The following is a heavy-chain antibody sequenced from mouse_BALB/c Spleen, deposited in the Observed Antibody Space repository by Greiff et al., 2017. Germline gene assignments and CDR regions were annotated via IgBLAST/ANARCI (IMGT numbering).Heavy chain of an antibody. CDR3: TRDYDQYYYAMDY. Sequence: EVQVVESGGGLVKPGGSLKLSCAASGFTFSSYTMSWVRQTPEKRLEWVATISSGGSYTYYPDSVKGRFTISRDNAKNTLYLQMSSLKSEDTAMYYCTRDYDQYYYAMDYWGQGTSVTVSS. CDR1: GFTFSSYT. CDR2: ISSGGSYT. J-gene: IGHJ4*01. D-gene: IGHD2-12*01. V-gene: IGHV5-6-4*01.